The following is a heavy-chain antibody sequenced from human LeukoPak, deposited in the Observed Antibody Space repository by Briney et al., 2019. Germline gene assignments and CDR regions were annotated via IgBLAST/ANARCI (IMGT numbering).Heavy chain of an antibody. V-gene: IGHV3-11*01. CDR2: IDNTATIK. J-gene: IGHJ4*02. D-gene: IGHD4-17*01. CDR3: VRGGDYGDPDLDH. CDR1: GFTFSDFY. Sequence: GGSLRLSCAASGFTFSDFYMTWIRQAPGKGLEWVSYIDNTATIKYYADSVKGRFTISRDNAKKSLYLQMDSLRADDTARYYCVRGGDYGDPDLDHWGQGTLVTVSS.